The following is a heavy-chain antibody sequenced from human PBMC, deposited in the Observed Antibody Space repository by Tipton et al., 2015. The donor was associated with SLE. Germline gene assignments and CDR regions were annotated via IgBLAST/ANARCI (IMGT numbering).Heavy chain of an antibody. D-gene: IGHD2-8*02. CDR3: ARDVGGYNTGWFPYYFDY. CDR1: QYSISSGFY. CDR2: IYRTGDT. J-gene: IGHJ4*02. V-gene: IGHV4-38-2*02. Sequence: TLSLTCTVSQYSISSGFYWAWIRQPPGKELQWLGKIYRTGDTFYNPSLKSRVTISVDTSKNQFSLKLSSVTAADTAVYYCARDVGGYNTGWFPYYFDYWGQGTLVTVSS.